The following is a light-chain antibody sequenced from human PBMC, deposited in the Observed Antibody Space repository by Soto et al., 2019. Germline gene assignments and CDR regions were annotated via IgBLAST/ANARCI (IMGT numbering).Light chain of an antibody. V-gene: IGKV3-20*01. J-gene: IGKJ3*01. CDR3: QQYGRSPFT. CDR1: QSVSSSY. CDR2: GAS. Sequence: EIVLTQSPGTLSLSPGERATLSCRASQSVSSSYVAWYQQKPAQAPRLLIYGASSRATGIPGRFSGSGSGTDFTLTISRLEPEDFAVYYCQQYGRSPFTFGPGTKVDIK.